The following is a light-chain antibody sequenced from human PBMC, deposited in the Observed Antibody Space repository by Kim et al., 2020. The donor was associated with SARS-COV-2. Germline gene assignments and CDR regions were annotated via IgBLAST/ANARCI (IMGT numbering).Light chain of an antibody. CDR3: SSYSSSSTVTLPCV. CDR1: SSDIGGYDY. J-gene: IGLJ1*01. CDR2: DVT. Sequence: QSALTQPASVSGSPGQSITISCTGTSSDIGGYDYVSWYQQHADEAPKLIIHDVTDRPSGVSSRFSGSKSGNTASLTISGLQADDEADYYCSSYSSSSTVTLPCVFGPGTKVTVL. V-gene: IGLV2-14*03.